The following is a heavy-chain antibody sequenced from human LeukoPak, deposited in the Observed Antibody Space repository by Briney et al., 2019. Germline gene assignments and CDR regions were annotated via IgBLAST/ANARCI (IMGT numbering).Heavy chain of an antibody. J-gene: IGHJ4*02. CDR1: GFTFSSYS. V-gene: IGHV3-21*01. CDR3: AKGRYSGTTYYFDY. CDR2: ISSSSTYI. D-gene: IGHD5-12*01. Sequence: GGSLRLSCAASGFTFSSYSMNWVRQAPGKGLEWVSSISSSSTYIYYADSVKGRFTISRDNAKNSLYLQMNSLRAEDTAVYYCAKGRYSGTTYYFDYWGQGTLVTVSS.